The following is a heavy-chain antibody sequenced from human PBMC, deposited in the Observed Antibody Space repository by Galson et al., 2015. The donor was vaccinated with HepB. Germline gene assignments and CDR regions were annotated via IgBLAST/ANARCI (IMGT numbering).Heavy chain of an antibody. J-gene: IGHJ3*01. D-gene: IGHD2-2*02. CDR1: GFTFSRYT. Sequence: RLSCAASGFTFSRYTMNWVRQAPGNGLEWVSSISLSNSYIYYADSVKGRFSISRDNANNSLYLQMNTLRAEDTAVYYCARAASAIYPGQKTPFDFWGQGTMVTVSS. V-gene: IGHV3-21*06. CDR2: ISLSNSYI. CDR3: ARAASAIYPGQKTPFDF.